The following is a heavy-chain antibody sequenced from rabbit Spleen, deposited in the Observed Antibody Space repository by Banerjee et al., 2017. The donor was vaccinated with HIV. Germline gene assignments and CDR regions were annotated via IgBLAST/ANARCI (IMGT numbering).Heavy chain of an antibody. CDR1: GFSFSTDYY. CDR3: ARDLVAVIGWNFNL. CDR2: IYGEVIGST. Sequence: QQQLEESGGGLVKPGGTLTLTCTASGFSFSTDYYMCWVRQAPGKGLECIACIYGEVIGSTYYATWAKGRCTISKTSSTTVTLQMTSLTGADTATYFCARDLVAVIGWNFNLWGQGTLVTVS. D-gene: IGHD1-1*01. J-gene: IGHJ4*01. V-gene: IGHV1S45*01.